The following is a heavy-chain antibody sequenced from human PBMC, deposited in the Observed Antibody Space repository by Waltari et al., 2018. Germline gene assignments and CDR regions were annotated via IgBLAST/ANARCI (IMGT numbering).Heavy chain of an antibody. D-gene: IGHD6-19*01. CDR3: ARESRGYSSGWYSGY. V-gene: IGHV1-3*01. CDR2: INAGNGNT. J-gene: IGHJ4*02. CDR1: GYTFTSYA. Sequence: QVQLVQSGAEVKNPGASVKVSCKASGYTFTSYAMHWVRQAPGQRLEWMGWINAGNGNTKYSQKFQGRVTITRDTSASTAYMELSSLRSEDTAVYYCARESRGYSSGWYSGYWGQGTLVTVSS.